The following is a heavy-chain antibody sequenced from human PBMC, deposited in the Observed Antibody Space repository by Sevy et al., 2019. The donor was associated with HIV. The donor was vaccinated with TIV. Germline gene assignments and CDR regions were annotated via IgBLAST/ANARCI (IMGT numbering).Heavy chain of an antibody. V-gene: IGHV3-23*01. CDR3: AKVDVVVPVADYGMDV. D-gene: IGHD2-2*01. CDR1: RFTFSNYA. Sequence: GGSLRLSCAASRFTFSNYAMSWVRQAPGKGLEWVSSISRSGGSTYYADSVKGRFTISRDNSKNTLYLQMNRLRAEDTPVYYCAKVDVVVPVADYGMDVWGQGTTVTVSS. J-gene: IGHJ6*02. CDR2: ISRSGGST.